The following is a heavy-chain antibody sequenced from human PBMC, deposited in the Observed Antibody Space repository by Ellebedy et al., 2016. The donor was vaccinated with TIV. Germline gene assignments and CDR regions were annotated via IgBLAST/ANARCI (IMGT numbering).Heavy chain of an antibody. Sequence: PGGSLRLSCEASGFSFRSYLMSWVRQAPGKGLEWVANIYQDGSEQYYVDSVKGRFTISRDNAKNSVYLQMNSLRAEDTAVYYCARRGSFGDYAVQVNSWFDSWGQGTLVTVSS. D-gene: IGHD4-17*01. CDR2: IYQDGSEQ. CDR1: GFSFRSYL. CDR3: ARRGSFGDYAVQVNSWFDS. J-gene: IGHJ5*01. V-gene: IGHV3-7*01.